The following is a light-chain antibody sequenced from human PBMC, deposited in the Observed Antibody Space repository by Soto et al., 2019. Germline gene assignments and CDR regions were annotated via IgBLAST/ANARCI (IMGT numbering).Light chain of an antibody. V-gene: IGLV2-14*01. J-gene: IGLJ3*02. CDR1: SSDIGAYND. CDR2: DVS. Sequence: QSALTQPASVSASPGQSITVSCTGTSSDIGAYNDVSWYQQHPGKAPKLIIYDVSNRPSGVSNRFSASKSGNTASLTISGLPAEDEADYCCSSYTSISTVVFGGGTKLTVL. CDR3: SSYTSISTVV.